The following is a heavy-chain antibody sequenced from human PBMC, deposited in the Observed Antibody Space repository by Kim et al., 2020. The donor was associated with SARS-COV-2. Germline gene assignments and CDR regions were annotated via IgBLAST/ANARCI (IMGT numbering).Heavy chain of an antibody. J-gene: IGHJ5*02. CDR1: GASINNVGYY. CDR2: IDYSGTT. D-gene: IGHD3-9*01. CDR3: ARDRSRLAAYYKDNWFDP. V-gene: IGHV4-31*01. Sequence: SETLSLTCTVSGASINNVGYYWSWIRQHPGKGLEWIGYIDYSGTTHYNPSLKSPVSISRDTSKNQFSLEVTSVTAADSAVYYCARDRSRLAAYYKDNWFDPWGQGGQVLVSS.